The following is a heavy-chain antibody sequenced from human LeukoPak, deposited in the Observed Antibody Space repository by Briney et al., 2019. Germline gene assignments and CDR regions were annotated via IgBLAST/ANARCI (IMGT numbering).Heavy chain of an antibody. D-gene: IGHD3-16*01. CDR2: ISSSSYI. J-gene: IGHJ6*04. Sequence: GGSLRLSCAASGFTFSSYRMNWVRQAPGKGLEWVSSISSSSYIYYAHSMKGRFTISRDNAKNSLYLQMNSLRAEDTAVYYCARSGGTSTDYYYYYGMDVWGKGTTVTVSS. CDR3: ARSGGTSTDYYYYYGMDV. V-gene: IGHV3-21*01. CDR1: GFTFSSYR.